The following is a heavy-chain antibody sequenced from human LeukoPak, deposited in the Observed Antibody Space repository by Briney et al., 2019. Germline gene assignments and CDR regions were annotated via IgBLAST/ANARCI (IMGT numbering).Heavy chain of an antibody. CDR2: IKPNSGGT. CDR3: VTLLSNAAFAY. Sequence: GASVKVSCKASGYTFTGYYMHWVRQAPGQGLEWMGWIKPNSGGTNYAQKFQGRVTMTRDTSISTAHMELSRLRSDDTAVYYCVTLLSNAAFAYWGQGTLVRDSS. V-gene: IGHV1-2*02. D-gene: IGHD6-25*01. CDR1: GYTFTGYY. J-gene: IGHJ4*02.